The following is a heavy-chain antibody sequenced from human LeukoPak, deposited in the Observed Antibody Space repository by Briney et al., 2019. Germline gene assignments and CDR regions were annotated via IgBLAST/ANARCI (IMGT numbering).Heavy chain of an antibody. CDR3: ARGRFNYFDSNGHDAFDI. V-gene: IGHV1-2*02. D-gene: IGHD3-22*01. J-gene: IGHJ3*02. CDR2: INPNTGGT. Sequence: ASVKVSCKASGYSFSGYYMHWVRQAPGQGLEWMGWINPNTGGTNYAQKSQGRVNMTRDTSISTAYMDLSRLRSDDTAVYYCARGRFNYFDSNGHDAFDIWGQGTMVTVSS. CDR1: GYSFSGYY.